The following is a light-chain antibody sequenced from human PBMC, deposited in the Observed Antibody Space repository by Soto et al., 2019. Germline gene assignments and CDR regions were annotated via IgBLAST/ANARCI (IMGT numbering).Light chain of an antibody. CDR2: EVT. J-gene: IGLJ1*01. CDR3: SSYAGTNRV. V-gene: IGLV2-8*01. Sequence: QSALTQPPSASGSPGQSVTSSCTGTSSDVGANHYVSWYQQHPGKAPKLMIYEVTKRPSGVPDRFSGSKSGNTASLTVSGLQVEDEADYYCSSYAGTNRVFGTGTKVTVL. CDR1: SSDVGANHY.